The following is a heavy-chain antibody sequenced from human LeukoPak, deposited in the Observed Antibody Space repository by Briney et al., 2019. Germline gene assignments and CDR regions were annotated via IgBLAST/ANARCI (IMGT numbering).Heavy chain of an antibody. CDR1: GFSFSSNT. J-gene: IGHJ4*02. D-gene: IGHD2/OR15-2a*01. CDR3: ARDEDTSALSEY. V-gene: IGHV3-23*01. Sequence: GGSLRLSCAGSGFSFSSNTMRWVRQAPGRGLEWASAISNNGGRTDYADSVKGRFTLSRDKSKRTLYLHMDSLRDKDTAVYYCARDEDTSALSEYWGQGTLVTVSS. CDR2: ISNNGGRT.